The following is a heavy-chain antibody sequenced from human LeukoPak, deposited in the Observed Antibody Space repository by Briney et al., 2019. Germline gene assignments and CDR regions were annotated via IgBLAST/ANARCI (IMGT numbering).Heavy chain of an antibody. CDR2: ISDSGTHI. Sequence: GGSLRLSCAASGFTFSSYAMSWVRQAPGEGLEWVSSISDSGTHIYYADSVKGRFTISRDNSKNTLYLQMNSLRAEDTAVYYCAKRGPIYSASPGNYFDYWGQGTLVTVSS. J-gene: IGHJ4*02. CDR1: GFTFSSYA. D-gene: IGHD3-10*01. CDR3: AKRGPIYSASPGNYFDY. V-gene: IGHV3-23*01.